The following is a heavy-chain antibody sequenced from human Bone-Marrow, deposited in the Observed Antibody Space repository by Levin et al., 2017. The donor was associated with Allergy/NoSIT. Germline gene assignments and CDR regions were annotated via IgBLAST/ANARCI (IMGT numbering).Heavy chain of an antibody. CDR2: IYRSGNT. D-gene: IGHD5-18*01. CDR1: GGSINGADNY. CDR3: ARVSPYSVTQGNWFDP. V-gene: IGHV4-30-4*01. Sequence: SETLSLTCTVSGGSINGADNYWTWIRQTPGKGLEWIAYIYRSGNTYYNPSLKSRLSLSVDPSENSFSLQLSYVTAADTAVYYCARVSPYSVTQGNWFDPWGQGILVTVSS. J-gene: IGHJ5*02.